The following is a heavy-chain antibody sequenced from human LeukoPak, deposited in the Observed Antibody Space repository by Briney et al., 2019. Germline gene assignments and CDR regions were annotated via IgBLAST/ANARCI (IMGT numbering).Heavy chain of an antibody. CDR1: GGSISSYY. CDR3: ARGGDLAVERYYFDY. D-gene: IGHD2-21*01. V-gene: IGHV4-59*01. J-gene: IGHJ4*02. Sequence: SETLSLTCTVSGGSISSYYWSWIRQPPGKGLEWIGYIYYSGSTNYNPSLKSRVTISVDTSKNQFSLKLSSVTAADTAVYYCARGGDLAVERYYFDYWGQGTLVTVSS. CDR2: IYYSGST.